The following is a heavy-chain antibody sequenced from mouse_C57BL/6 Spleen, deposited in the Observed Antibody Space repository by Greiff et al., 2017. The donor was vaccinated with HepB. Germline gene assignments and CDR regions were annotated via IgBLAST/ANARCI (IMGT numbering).Heavy chain of an antibody. Sequence: EVQLVESGPELVKPGASVKISCKASGYSFTGYYMNWVKQSPEKSLEWIGEINPSTGGTTYNQKFKAKDTLTVDKSSSTAYMQLKSLTSEDSAVYYCARGYYYGSSYGDYWGQGTTLTVSS. D-gene: IGHD1-1*01. V-gene: IGHV1-42*01. CDR1: GYSFTGYY. CDR3: ARGYYYGSSYGDY. J-gene: IGHJ2*01. CDR2: INPSTGGT.